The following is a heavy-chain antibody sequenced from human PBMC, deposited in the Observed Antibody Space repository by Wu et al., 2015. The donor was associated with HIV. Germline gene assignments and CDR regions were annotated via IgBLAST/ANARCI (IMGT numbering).Heavy chain of an antibody. CDR1: GATFISYT. D-gene: IGHD3-10*02. V-gene: IGHV1-69*05. CDR2: FIPMFGAA. CDR3: ARDLARETMIRDRPRHGLDV. J-gene: IGHJ6*02. Sequence: QVQLMQSGAEVKKPGSSVKVSCKASGATFISYTITWVRQAPGQGLEWMGGFIPMFGAANYAQKFQGRLTITTDESTATGYMELSSLRSEDTAVYFCARDLARETMIRDRPRHGLDVWGQGTTVTVSS.